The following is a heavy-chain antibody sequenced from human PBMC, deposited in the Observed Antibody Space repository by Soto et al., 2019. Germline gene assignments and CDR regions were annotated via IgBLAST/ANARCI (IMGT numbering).Heavy chain of an antibody. CDR1: GYTFIRYG. J-gene: IGHJ6*02. CDR2: ISPYNDYT. D-gene: IGHD3-16*01. CDR3: ARGGYYDNSWRKLSHYRLDV. Sequence: QVQLAQSANEVKKPGASVRVSCKAAGYTFIRYGIAWVRQAPGQGLEWMGWISPYNDYTVYAQKFQVRVSMTADTSTRTVYINLRRMKSDDTVVYYCARGGYYDNSWRKLSHYRLDVWGQGTSVSVSS. V-gene: IGHV1-18*01.